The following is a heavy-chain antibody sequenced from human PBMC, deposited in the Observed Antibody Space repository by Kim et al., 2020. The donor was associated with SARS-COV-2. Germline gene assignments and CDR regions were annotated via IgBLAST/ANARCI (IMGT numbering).Heavy chain of an antibody. J-gene: IGHJ4*02. V-gene: IGHV3-9*01. Sequence: GGSLRLSCAASGFTFDDYAMHWVRQAPGKGLEWVSGISWNSGSIGYADSVKGRFTISRDNSKNSLYLQMNSLRAEDTALYYFAKDISGYVSGWVFCGQGT. D-gene: IGHD3-16*01. CDR1: GFTFDDYA. CDR2: ISWNSGSI. CDR3: AKDISGYVSGWVF.